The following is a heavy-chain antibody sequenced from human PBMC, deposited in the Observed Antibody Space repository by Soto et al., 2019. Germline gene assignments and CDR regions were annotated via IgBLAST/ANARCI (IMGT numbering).Heavy chain of an antibody. J-gene: IGHJ1*01. Sequence: PGGSLRLSCAASGFTFSSYAMSWVRQAPGKGLEWVSAISGSGSSTYYADSVKGRFTISRDNSKNTLYLQMNSLRAEDTAVYYCAKAPGYCSSTSCPEYFQHWGQGTLVTVSS. CDR3: AKAPGYCSSTSCPEYFQH. D-gene: IGHD2-2*01. CDR1: GFTFSSYA. V-gene: IGHV3-23*01. CDR2: ISGSGSST.